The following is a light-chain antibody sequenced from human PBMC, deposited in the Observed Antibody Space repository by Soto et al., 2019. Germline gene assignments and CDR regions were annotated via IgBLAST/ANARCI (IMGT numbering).Light chain of an antibody. J-gene: IGKJ4*01. Sequence: DIQLTQSPSFLSASVGDRVTITCRASQDISSFLAWYQQKPGKAPKLLIYAASTLQSGVPSRFSGSGSGTEFILTISSLQPEDFATYYCQQLNSYPLTFGRGIKVEIK. V-gene: IGKV1-9*01. CDR3: QQLNSYPLT. CDR1: QDISSF. CDR2: AAS.